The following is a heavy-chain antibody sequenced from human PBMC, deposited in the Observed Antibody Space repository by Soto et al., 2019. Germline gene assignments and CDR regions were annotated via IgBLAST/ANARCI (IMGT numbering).Heavy chain of an antibody. CDR1: GFTFSSYA. CDR2: ISGSGGST. V-gene: IGHV3-23*01. CDR3: AKDLPTFWSGYYGGFDY. D-gene: IGHD3-3*01. J-gene: IGHJ4*02. Sequence: GGSLRLSCAASGFTFSSYAMSWVRQAPGKGLEWVSAISGSGGSTYYADSVKGRFTISRDNSKNTLYLQMNSLRAEDTAVYYCAKDLPTFWSGYYGGFDYWGQGTLVTVSS.